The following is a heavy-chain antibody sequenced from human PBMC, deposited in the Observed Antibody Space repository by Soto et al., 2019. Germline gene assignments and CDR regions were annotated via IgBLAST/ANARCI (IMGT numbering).Heavy chain of an antibody. J-gene: IGHJ6*02. Sequence: GSLRLSCAASGFTFISYAMHWVRQAPGKGLEWLAVISFDGSTEYYADSVKGRFTISRDNSMNTVYLQMNSLRSEDTAVYYCARSRHGSGSYTHFYYGLDVWGQGTTVTVSS. CDR1: GFTFISYA. CDR3: ARSRHGSGSYTHFYYGLDV. CDR2: ISFDGSTE. V-gene: IGHV3-30-3*01. D-gene: IGHD3-10*01.